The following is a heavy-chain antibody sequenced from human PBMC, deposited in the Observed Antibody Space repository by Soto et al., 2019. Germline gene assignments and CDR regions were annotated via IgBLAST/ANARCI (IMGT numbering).Heavy chain of an antibody. D-gene: IGHD2-15*01. CDR2: ISAYNGNT. Sequence: ASVKASCKASGCTFTSNGMNWVRPAPGQGLEWMGWISAYNGNTNYAQKLQGRVTMTTDTYTSTAYMKLRSLRSDDTAVYYCAREPSFLLRIYQYSYYCMYVWS. CDR1: GCTFTSNG. CDR3: AREPSFLLRIYQYSYYCMYV. V-gene: IGHV1-18*01. J-gene: IGHJ6*02.